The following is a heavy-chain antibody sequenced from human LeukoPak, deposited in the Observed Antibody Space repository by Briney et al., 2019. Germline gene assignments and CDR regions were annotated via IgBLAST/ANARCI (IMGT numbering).Heavy chain of an antibody. Sequence: PSETLSLTCTASGGSVSSGSYYWSWIRQPPGKGLEWIGYIYYSGSTNYNPSLKSRVTISVDTSKNQISLKLSSVTAADTAVYYCARASLYDSSVDYWGQGTLVTVSS. CDR1: GGSVSSGSYY. CDR2: IYYSGST. V-gene: IGHV4-61*01. J-gene: IGHJ4*02. D-gene: IGHD3-22*01. CDR3: ARASLYDSSVDY.